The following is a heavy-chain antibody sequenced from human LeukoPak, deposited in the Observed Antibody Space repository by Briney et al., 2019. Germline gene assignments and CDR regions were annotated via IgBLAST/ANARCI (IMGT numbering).Heavy chain of an antibody. J-gene: IGHJ6*03. CDR3: AGVEYYYGSGSGYHYYYYLDV. CDR2: IIPIFGTA. CDR1: GGTLSSYA. D-gene: IGHD3-10*01. V-gene: IGHV1-69*05. Sequence: SVKVSCKASGGTLSSYAISWVRQAPGQGLEWMGGIIPIFGTANYAQKFQGRVTITTDESTSTAYMELSSLRSEDTAVYYCAGVEYYYGSGSGYHYYYYLDVWGKGTTVTVSS.